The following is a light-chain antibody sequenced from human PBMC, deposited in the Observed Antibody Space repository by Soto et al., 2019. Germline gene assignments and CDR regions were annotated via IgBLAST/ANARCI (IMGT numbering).Light chain of an antibody. J-gene: IGLJ1*01. CDR3: SSYTSSTAYV. V-gene: IGLV2-14*01. Sequence: QSALTQPASVSGSPGQSITISCTGTSSDVGGYNYVSWYQLHPGKAPKLMVYEVSNRPSGVSNRFSGSKSGNTASLTISGLQAEDEADYYCSSYTSSTAYVCGTGTTLTVL. CDR2: EVS. CDR1: SSDVGGYNY.